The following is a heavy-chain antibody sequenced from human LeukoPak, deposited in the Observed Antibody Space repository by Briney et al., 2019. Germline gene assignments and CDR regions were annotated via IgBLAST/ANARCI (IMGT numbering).Heavy chain of an antibody. CDR1: GFTFSNYA. D-gene: IGHD6-13*01. CDR3: AKSNGYTNSWYDY. CDR2: ISASGGST. V-gene: IGHV3-23*01. J-gene: IGHJ4*02. Sequence: GGSLRLSCAVSGFTFSNYAMSWVPQAPAKGLEWVSGISASGGSTYYAHSVNGRFTISRDNSKNTVSLQMDSLRAEDTALYYCAKSNGYTNSWYDYWGQGTLVSVSA.